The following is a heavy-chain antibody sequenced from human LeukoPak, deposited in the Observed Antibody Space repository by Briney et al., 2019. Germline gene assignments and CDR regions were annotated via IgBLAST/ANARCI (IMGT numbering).Heavy chain of an antibody. D-gene: IGHD3-16*02. CDR2: INHSGST. V-gene: IGHV4-34*01. J-gene: IGHJ4*02. CDR1: GGSFSGYY. Sequence: SETLSLTCAVYGGSFSGYYWSWIRQPPGKGLEWIGEINHSGSTNYNPSLKSRVTISVDTSKNQFSLKLSSVTAADTAVYYCARGDPTYYDYVWGSYRRGQAFDYWGQGTLVTVSS. CDR3: ARGDPTYYDYVWGSYRRGQAFDY.